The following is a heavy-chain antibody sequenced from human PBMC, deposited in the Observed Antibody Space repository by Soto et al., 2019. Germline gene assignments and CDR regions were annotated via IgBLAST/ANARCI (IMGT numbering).Heavy chain of an antibody. Sequence: QLGGPLRLSCAASGFTFSSYAMSWVRQAPGKGLEWVSAISGSGGSTYYADSVKGRFTISRDNSKNTLYLQMNSLRAEDTAVYYCAKAGMEYNWNGKHYYYMDVWGKGTTVTVSS. CDR3: AKAGMEYNWNGKHYYYMDV. V-gene: IGHV3-23*01. CDR1: GFTFSSYA. D-gene: IGHD1-1*01. CDR2: ISGSGGST. J-gene: IGHJ6*03.